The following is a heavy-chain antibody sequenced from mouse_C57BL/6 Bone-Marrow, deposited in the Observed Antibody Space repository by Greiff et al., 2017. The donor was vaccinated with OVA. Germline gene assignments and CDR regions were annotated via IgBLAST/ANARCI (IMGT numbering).Heavy chain of an antibody. CDR1: GFTFSDYY. V-gene: IGHV5-12*01. J-gene: IGHJ3*01. D-gene: IGHD2-3*01. CDR3: ARVSIYDSYIWFAY. CDR2: ISNGGGST. Sequence: DVMLVESGGGLVQPGGSLTLSCAASGFTFSDYYMYWVRQTPEKRLEWVAYISNGGGSTYYPDTVKGRFTISRDNAKNTLYLQLSRLKSEDTAMYYCARVSIYDSYIWFAYWGQGTLVTVSA.